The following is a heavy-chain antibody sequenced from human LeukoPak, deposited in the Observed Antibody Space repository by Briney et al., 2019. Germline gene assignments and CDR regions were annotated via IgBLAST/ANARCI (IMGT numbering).Heavy chain of an antibody. D-gene: IGHD6-13*01. CDR1: GFTLSSYG. Sequence: GRSLRLSCVASGFTLSSYGMHWVRQAPGKGLEWVAVISYDGSNKYYADSVKGRFTISRDNSKNSLYLQMNSLRAEDTAVYYCAKDRGSSWGYYYYGMDVWGQGTTVTVSS. CDR2: ISYDGSNK. J-gene: IGHJ6*02. CDR3: AKDRGSSWGYYYYGMDV. V-gene: IGHV3-30*18.